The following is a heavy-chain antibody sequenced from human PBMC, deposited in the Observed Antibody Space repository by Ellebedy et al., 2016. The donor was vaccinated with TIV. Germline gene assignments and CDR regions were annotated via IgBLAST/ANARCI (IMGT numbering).Heavy chain of an antibody. CDR2: INPNSSGT. Sequence: AASVKVSCNASGYTFTDYYTHWVRQAPGQGLEWMGWINPNSSGTNYAQKFQGLVTMTRDTSISTAYMELSRLRSDDTAVYYSARDGAVTTVFDYWGQGTLVTVSS. V-gene: IGHV1-2*04. J-gene: IGHJ4*02. CDR1: GYTFTDYY. CDR3: ARDGAVTTVFDY. D-gene: IGHD4-17*01.